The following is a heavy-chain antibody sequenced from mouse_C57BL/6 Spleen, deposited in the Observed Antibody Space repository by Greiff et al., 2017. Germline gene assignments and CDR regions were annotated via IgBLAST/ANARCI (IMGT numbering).Heavy chain of an antibody. CDR3: TRGTDYYSNYVGY. V-gene: IGHV1-5*01. D-gene: IGHD2-5*01. J-gene: IGHJ2*01. CDR2: IYPGNSDT. Sequence: VQLQQSGTVLARPGASVKMSCKTSGYTFTSYWMHWVKQRPGQGLEWIGAIYPGNSDTSYNQKFKGKAKLTAVTSASTAYMGLSSLTNEDSAVYYCTRGTDYYSNYVGYWGQGTTLTVSS. CDR1: GYTFTSYW.